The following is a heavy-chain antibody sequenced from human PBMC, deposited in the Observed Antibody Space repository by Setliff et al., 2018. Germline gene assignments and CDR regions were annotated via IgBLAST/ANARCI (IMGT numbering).Heavy chain of an antibody. CDR2: ISGSGGST. CDR1: GFTFSSYA. J-gene: IGHJ4*02. V-gene: IGHV3-23*01. Sequence: PGGSLRLSCAASGFTFSSYAMSWVRQAPGKGLEWVSAISGSGGSTYYADSVKGRFTMSRDNAKNTLYLQMNSLRAEDTAVYYCARAHSSTLSVHDYWGQGTLVTVSS. D-gene: IGHD2-2*01. CDR3: ARAHSSTLSVHDY.